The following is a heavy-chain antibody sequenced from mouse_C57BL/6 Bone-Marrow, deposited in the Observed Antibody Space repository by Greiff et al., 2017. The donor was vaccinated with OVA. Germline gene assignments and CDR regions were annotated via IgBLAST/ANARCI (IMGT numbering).Heavy chain of an antibody. D-gene: IGHD4-1*01. CDR2: IHPNSGST. J-gene: IGHJ2*01. CDR1: GYTLTSYW. CDR3: ARGRLGADFDY. Sequence: QVQLQQPGAELVKPGASVKLSCKASGYTLTSYWMHWVKQRPGQGLEWIGMIHPNSGSTNYNEKFKSKATLTVDKSSSTAYMQLSSLTSEDSAVYYCARGRLGADFDYWGQGTTLTVSS. V-gene: IGHV1-64*01.